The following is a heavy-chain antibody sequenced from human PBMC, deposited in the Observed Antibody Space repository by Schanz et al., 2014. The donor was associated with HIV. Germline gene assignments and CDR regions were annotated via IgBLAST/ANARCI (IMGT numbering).Heavy chain of an antibody. Sequence: EVQVVESGGGLVQPGGSLRLSCVASGFAFSRYWMNWVRQAPGKGLEWVANIKQDGSEKYYVDSVKGRFTISRDNAKNSLYLQINSLRAEDTAVYYCARETIQLCPDYWGQGTLVTVSS. V-gene: IGHV3-7*03. CDR1: GFAFSRYW. CDR2: IKQDGSEK. CDR3: ARETIQLCPDY. D-gene: IGHD5-18*01. J-gene: IGHJ4*02.